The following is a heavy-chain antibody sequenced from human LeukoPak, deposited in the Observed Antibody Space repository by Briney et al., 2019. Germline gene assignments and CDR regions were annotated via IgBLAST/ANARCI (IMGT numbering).Heavy chain of an antibody. D-gene: IGHD5-18*01. CDR2: NSSSGSTI. CDR3: ARTVDTVYDAFDI. V-gene: IGHV3-48*03. CDR1: GFTFSSYE. Sequence: PGGSLRLSCAASGFTFSSYEMNWVRQAPGKGLEWVSYNSSSGSTIYYADSVKGRFTISRDNAKNSLYLQMNSLRAEDTAVYYCARTVDTVYDAFDIWGQGTMVTVSS. J-gene: IGHJ3*02.